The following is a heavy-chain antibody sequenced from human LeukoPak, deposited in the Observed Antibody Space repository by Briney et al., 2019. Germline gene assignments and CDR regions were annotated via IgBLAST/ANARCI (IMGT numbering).Heavy chain of an antibody. Sequence: SGPTLVKPTQTLTLTCTFSGFSLSTSGMCVSWIRQPPGKALEWLARIDWDDDKYYSTSLKTRLTISKDTSKNQVVLTMTNMDPVDTATYYCARIGSRGELGQGFYFDYWGQGTLVTVSS. D-gene: IGHD7-27*01. J-gene: IGHJ4*02. CDR2: IDWDDDK. CDR1: GFSLSTSGMC. CDR3: ARIGSRGELGQGFYFDY. V-gene: IGHV2-70*11.